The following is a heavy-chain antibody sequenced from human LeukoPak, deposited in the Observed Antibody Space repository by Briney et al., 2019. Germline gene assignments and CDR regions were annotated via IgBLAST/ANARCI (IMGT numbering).Heavy chain of an antibody. D-gene: IGHD2-15*01. CDR1: GFTFSAYA. CDR3: ARGGVVVAAIDAFDI. J-gene: IGHJ3*02. V-gene: IGHV3-66*01. Sequence: GGSLRLSCEASGFTFSAYAMTWVRQAPGKGLEWVSSIGSDNKPHYSESVKGRFTISRDISKNTLFLQLNSLRAEDTAVYYCARGGVVVAAIDAFDIWGQGTLVTVSS. CDR2: IGSDNKP.